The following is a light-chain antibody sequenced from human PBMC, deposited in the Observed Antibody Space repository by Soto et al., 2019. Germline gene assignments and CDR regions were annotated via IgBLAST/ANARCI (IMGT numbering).Light chain of an antibody. V-gene: IGKV1-39*01. CDR1: QSISSY. J-gene: IGKJ2*01. CDR3: QQSYSTPT. CDR2: AAS. Sequence: DIQMTQSPSSLSASVGDRVTITCRASQSISSYLNWYQQKPGKAPKLLIYAASSLQSGVPSRFSGSGSGTDFTLTISRLQPEDFATYYCQQSYSTPTCGQGTKLDIE.